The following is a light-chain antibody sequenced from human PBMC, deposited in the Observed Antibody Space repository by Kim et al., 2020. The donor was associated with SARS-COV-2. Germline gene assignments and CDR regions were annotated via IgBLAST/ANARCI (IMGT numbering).Light chain of an antibody. J-gene: IGLJ2*01. Sequence: QSVLTQPPSASGTPGQRVIISCSGGDSNIGSNTVNWYQHLPGTAPKLLIYSNNQRPSGVPDRFSCSKSGTSASLAISGLQSEDEADYYCATWDDSLNGHVVFGGGTQLTVL. V-gene: IGLV1-44*01. CDR3: ATWDDSLNGHVV. CDR1: DSNIGSNT. CDR2: SNN.